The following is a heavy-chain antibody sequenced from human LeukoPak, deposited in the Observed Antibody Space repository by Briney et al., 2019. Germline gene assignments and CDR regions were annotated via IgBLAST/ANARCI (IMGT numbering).Heavy chain of an antibody. CDR2: ITPIIGTA. CDR3: ARGQPLWKSGHGLDV. V-gene: IGHV1-69*04. CDR1: GGTFSSHA. Sequence: SVKVSCKASGGTFSSHAITWVRQAPGHGLEWMGRITPIIGTANYEQKFQGRVTITADKSTSTAYLELTSLRSDDTAVYYCARGQPLWKSGHGLDVWGQGTTVTVSS. J-gene: IGHJ6*02. D-gene: IGHD3-10*01.